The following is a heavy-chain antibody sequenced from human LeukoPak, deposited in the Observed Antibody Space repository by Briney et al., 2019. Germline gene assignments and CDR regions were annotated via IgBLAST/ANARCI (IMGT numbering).Heavy chain of an antibody. CDR1: GYTFSSYA. V-gene: IGHV1-69*04. J-gene: IGHJ4*02. CDR3: ARGGYSSSWYSPPFDY. D-gene: IGHD6-13*01. CDR2: IIPILGIA. Sequence: SVKVSCKASGYTFSSYAISWVRQAPGQGLEWMGRIIPILGIANYAQKFQGRVTITADKSTSTAYMELSSLRSEDTAVYYCARGGYSSSWYSPPFDYWGQGTLVTVSS.